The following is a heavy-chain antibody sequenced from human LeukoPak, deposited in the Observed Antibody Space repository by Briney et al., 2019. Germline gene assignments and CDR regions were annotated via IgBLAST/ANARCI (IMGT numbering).Heavy chain of an antibody. CDR1: GFTFSSYG. CDR3: ARDSILSPAERLDY. J-gene: IGHJ4*02. CDR2: IWYDGSNK. D-gene: IGHD6-13*01. Sequence: GGSLRLSCAASGFTFSSYGMHWVRQAPGKGLEWVAVIWYDGSNKYYADSVKGRFTISRDNSKNTLHLQMNSLRAEDTAVYYCARDSILSPAERLDYWGQGTLVTVSS. V-gene: IGHV3-33*01.